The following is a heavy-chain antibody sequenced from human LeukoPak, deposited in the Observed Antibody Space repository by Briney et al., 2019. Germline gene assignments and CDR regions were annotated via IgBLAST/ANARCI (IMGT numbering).Heavy chain of an antibody. J-gene: IGHJ4*02. V-gene: IGHV3-23*01. CDR3: AKLAGYYYDSSGYLGY. CDR1: GFTFTNYA. D-gene: IGHD3-22*01. CDR2: ISGSGGST. Sequence: GGSLRLSCAASGFTFTNYAMSWVRQAPGKGLEWVSAISGSGGSTYYADSVKGRFTIFRDNSKNTLYLQMNSLRAEDTAVYYCAKLAGYYYDSSGYLGYWGQGTLVTVSS.